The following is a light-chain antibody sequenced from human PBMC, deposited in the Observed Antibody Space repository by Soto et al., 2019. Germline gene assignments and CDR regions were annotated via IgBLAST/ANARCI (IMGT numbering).Light chain of an antibody. CDR1: QSLIHSDGDTY. CDR3: MQGTHWPWT. V-gene: IGKV2-30*02. Sequence: DVVMTQSPLSLPVTLGQPASISCRSSQSLIHSDGDTYLNWFQQRPGQSPRRLIYKVSDRDSGVPDRFTGSGSCTDFTLKISRVEAEDVGVYYCMQGTHWPWTFGQGTEVEIK. J-gene: IGKJ1*01. CDR2: KVS.